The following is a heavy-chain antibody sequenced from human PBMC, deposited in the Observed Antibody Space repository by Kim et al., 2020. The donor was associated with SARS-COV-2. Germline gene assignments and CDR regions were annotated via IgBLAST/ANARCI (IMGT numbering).Heavy chain of an antibody. CDR3: ARSATAAAGRALDY. CDR2: MNPNSGNT. V-gene: IGHV1-8*01. CDR1: GYTFTSYD. J-gene: IGHJ4*02. D-gene: IGHD6-13*01. Sequence: ASVKVSCKASGYTFTSYDINWVRQATGQGLEWMGWMNPNSGNTGYAQKFQGRVTMTRNTSISTAYMELSSLRSEDTAVYYCARSATAAAGRALDYWGQGTLVTVSS.